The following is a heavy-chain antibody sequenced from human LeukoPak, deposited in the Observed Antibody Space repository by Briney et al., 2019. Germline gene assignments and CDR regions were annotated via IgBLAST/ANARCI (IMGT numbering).Heavy chain of an antibody. D-gene: IGHD5-24*01. V-gene: IGHV4-34*01. CDR1: GGSFSGYY. CDR2: INRSGST. J-gene: IGHJ6*03. CDR3: ARQFRRRRVPHYMDV. Sequence: SETLSLTCAVYGGSFSGYYWSWIRQPPGKGLEWIGEINRSGSTNYNPSLKRRVTISVDTSKNQFSLKLSSVSAADTAVYYCARQFRRRRVPHYMDVWGKGTTVTISS.